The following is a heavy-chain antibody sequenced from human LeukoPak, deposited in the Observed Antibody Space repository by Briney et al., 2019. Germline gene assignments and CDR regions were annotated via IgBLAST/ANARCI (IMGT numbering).Heavy chain of an antibody. CDR1: GFTFCTLW. J-gene: IGHJ4*02. D-gene: IGHD6-19*01. V-gene: IGHV3-7*03. CDR3: ARVGQWMVFDY. Sequence: PGASLRLSCAASGFTFCTLWLSWVRQAPGQGLVGLGNTKQGGSENFYVVSVKDRFTIFRDNAKESLCLQMNSLRAEDTAVYYCARVGQWMVFDYWGQGTLVTVSS. CDR2: TKQGGSEN.